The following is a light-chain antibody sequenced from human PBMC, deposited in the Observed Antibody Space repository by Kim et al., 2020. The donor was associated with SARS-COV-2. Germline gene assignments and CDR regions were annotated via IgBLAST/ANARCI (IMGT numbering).Light chain of an antibody. CDR1: QSVSSSY. J-gene: IGKJ1*01. V-gene: IGKV3-20*01. Sequence: LPPGETAPLSCRASQSVSSSYSAWYQQKGRQAPRLLFDAASRRATGIPDRFSGRVSGTDFTLTISRLEPEDFAVYYCQQYGGSPAFGQGTKVDIK. CDR2: AAS. CDR3: QQYGGSPA.